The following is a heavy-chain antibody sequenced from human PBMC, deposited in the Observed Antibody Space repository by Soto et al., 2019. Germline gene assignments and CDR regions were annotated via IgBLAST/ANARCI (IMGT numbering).Heavy chain of an antibody. CDR1: GYSFTTYW. Sequence: GESLKISCQGSGYSFTTYWISWVRQMPGKGLEWMGKIDPADSSTNYSPSFQGHITISVDRSINTAHLQFSSLKAADTAVYYCARLEKWYYDYYGLDVWGQGTMVTVSS. CDR3: ARLEKWYYDYYGLDV. CDR2: IDPADSST. J-gene: IGHJ6*02. D-gene: IGHD1-26*01. V-gene: IGHV5-10-1*01.